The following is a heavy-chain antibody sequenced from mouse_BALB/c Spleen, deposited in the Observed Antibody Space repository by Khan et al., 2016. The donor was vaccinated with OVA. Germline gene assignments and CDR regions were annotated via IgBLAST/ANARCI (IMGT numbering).Heavy chain of an antibody. CDR2: ISSGGDYT. CDR1: GFTFSSYS. D-gene: IGHD4-1*01. CDR3: ASHLTGSVAY. V-gene: IGHV5-6*01. Sequence: EVELVESGGDLVKPGGSLKLSCAASGFTFSSYSMSWVRQTPDKRLEWVATISSGGDYTYYPDSVKGRFTISRDNAKNTLYLQMSSLKSEDTAMYYCASHLTGSVAYGGQGTLVTGSA. J-gene: IGHJ3*01.